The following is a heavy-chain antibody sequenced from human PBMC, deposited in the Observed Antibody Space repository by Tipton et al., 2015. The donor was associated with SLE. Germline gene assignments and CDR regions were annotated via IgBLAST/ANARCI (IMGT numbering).Heavy chain of an antibody. J-gene: IGHJ4*02. CDR3: ARETIKVTGSRFDY. Sequence: LRLSCTVSGVSITSDYWSWVRQPPGKGLEWIGYITYSGSTYYNPSLKSRVTISLDTSKNQLSLKLTSLTNADTAVYYCARETIKVTGSRFDYWGQGLLVTVSS. CDR1: GVSITSDY. D-gene: IGHD3-9*01. CDR2: ITYSGST. V-gene: IGHV4-59*01.